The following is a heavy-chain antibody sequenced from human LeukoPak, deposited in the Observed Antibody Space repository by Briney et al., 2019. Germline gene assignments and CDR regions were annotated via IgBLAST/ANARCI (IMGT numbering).Heavy chain of an antibody. J-gene: IGHJ3*02. CDR2: IYYSGSST. Sequence: SETLSLTCSVSGGSINSDYWSWVRQPPGKGLEWIAYIYYSGSSTNYNPSLKSRVTISVDRSKNQFSLRLNSVTAADTAVYYCARGFIAAADDAFDIWGQGTMVTVSS. V-gene: IGHV4-59*08. D-gene: IGHD6-13*01. CDR1: GGSINSDY. CDR3: ARGFIAAADDAFDI.